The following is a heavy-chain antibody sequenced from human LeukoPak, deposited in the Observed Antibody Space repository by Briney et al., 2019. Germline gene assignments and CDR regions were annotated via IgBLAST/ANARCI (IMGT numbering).Heavy chain of an antibody. D-gene: IGHD1-26*01. CDR2: ISGSGGRT. Sequence: GGSLRLSCAASGFTFSSYAMSWVRQPPGEGLEWVSSISGSGGRTIYAGSVKGRFPIPRANPQNTLYLPMNRLSPQDTPVYYCATPLTASYRAGPLDIWGPGTTVPVSS. J-gene: IGHJ3*02. CDR3: ATPLTASYRAGPLDI. CDR1: GFTFSSYA. V-gene: IGHV3-23*01.